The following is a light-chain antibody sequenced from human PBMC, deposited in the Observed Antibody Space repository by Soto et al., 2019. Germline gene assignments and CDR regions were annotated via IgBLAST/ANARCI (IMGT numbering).Light chain of an antibody. J-gene: IGKJ2*01. Sequence: IQMTQSPSPLSASVGDRVTITCRASQSINKWVAWFQQKSGRAPKLLIYDAATLQGGVPSRFSGTGSGTDFSLTISSLQPEDFATYYCQQYNIGYTFGQGTRLDIK. CDR3: QQYNIGYT. CDR1: QSINKW. V-gene: IGKV1-5*01. CDR2: DAA.